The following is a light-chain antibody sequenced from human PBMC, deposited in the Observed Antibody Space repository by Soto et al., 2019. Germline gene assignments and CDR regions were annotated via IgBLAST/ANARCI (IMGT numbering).Light chain of an antibody. V-gene: IGKV3-11*01. CDR3: QQRSNWPPLP. CDR2: DAS. CDR1: QSVSSY. Sequence: EIVLTQSPATLSLSPGERATLSCRASQSVSSYLAWYQQKPGQAPRLLIYDASNRATGIPARFSGSGSGTNFPLPISSLEPEDFAVYYCQQRSNWPPLPFGGGTKVEIK. J-gene: IGKJ4*01.